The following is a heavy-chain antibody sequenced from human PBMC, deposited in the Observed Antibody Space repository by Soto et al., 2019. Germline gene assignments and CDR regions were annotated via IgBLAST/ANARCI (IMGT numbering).Heavy chain of an antibody. D-gene: IGHD4-17*01. CDR2: INHSGST. V-gene: IGHV4-34*01. CDR3: ARGPPPSRVTTRDLWFQP. J-gene: IGHJ5*02. Sequence: PSETLSLTCAVYGGSFSGYYWSWIRQPPGKGLEWIGEINHSGSTNYNPSLKSRVTISVDTSKNQFSLKLSSVTAADTAVYYCARGPPPSRVTTRDLWFQPWGQGPRVTVFS. CDR1: GGSFSGYY.